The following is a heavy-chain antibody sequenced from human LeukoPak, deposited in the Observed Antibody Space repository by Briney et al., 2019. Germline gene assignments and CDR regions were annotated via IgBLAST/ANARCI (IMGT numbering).Heavy chain of an antibody. V-gene: IGHV3-48*02. D-gene: IGHD2-15*01. CDR2: ISSSSNTI. CDR1: GFTFSTYN. Sequence: GGSLRLSCAASGFTFSTYNMNWVRQAPGKGLEWVSYISSSSNTIYYADSVKGRFTISRDNAKNSLYLQMNSLRDEDTAVYYCMSLLVSWGQGTLVTVSS. J-gene: IGHJ4*02. CDR3: MSLLVS.